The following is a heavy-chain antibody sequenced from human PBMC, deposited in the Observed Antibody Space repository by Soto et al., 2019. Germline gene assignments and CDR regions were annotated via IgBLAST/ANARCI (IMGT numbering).Heavy chain of an antibody. D-gene: IGHD2-8*01. CDR1: GASISSGFHY. CDR2: ISYSGST. Sequence: PSETLSLTCSVSGASISSGFHYWSWIRQSPGRGLEWIGYISYSGSTHYNPSLTSRVTISLDTSKNQFSLNLTSVTAADTAVYFCARDRHCPDGLCLYYLDSWGQGNLVTVSS. J-gene: IGHJ4*02. V-gene: IGHV4-30-4*01. CDR3: ARDRHCPDGLCLYYLDS.